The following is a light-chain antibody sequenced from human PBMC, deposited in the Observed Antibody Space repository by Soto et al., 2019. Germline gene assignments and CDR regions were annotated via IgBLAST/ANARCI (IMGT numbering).Light chain of an antibody. J-gene: IGKJ1*01. CDR1: QSISDR. Sequence: DIQMTQSPSTLPASVGDRVTITCRASQSISDRLAWYQRKPGKAPKLLIFDASSLESGVPSRFSGSGAGTEFTLTSSSQQPEDFATYYCQQYKDYVWTFGQGNKV. CDR2: DAS. V-gene: IGKV1-5*01. CDR3: QQYKDYVWT.